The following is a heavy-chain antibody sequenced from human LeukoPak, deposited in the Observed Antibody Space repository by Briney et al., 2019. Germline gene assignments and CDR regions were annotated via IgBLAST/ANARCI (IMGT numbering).Heavy chain of an antibody. CDR1: GFTFSSYA. D-gene: IGHD3-10*01. J-gene: IGHJ3*02. Sequence: PGGSLRLSCAASGFTFSSYAMSWVRQAPGKGLEWVSAISGSGGSTYYADSVKGRFTISRDNSKNTLYLQMNSLRAEDTAVYYRAKAGYYGSGSFYAFDIWGQGTMVTVSS. CDR3: AKAGYYGSGSFYAFDI. V-gene: IGHV3-23*01. CDR2: ISGSGGST.